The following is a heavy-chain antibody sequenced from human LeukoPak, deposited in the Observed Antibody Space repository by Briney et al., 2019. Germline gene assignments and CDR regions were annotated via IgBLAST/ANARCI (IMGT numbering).Heavy chain of an antibody. V-gene: IGHV4-34*01. CDR1: GGSFSGYY. CDR2: INHSGST. J-gene: IGHJ4*02. Sequence: SETLSLTCAVYGGSFSGYYRSWIRQPPGKGLEWIGEINHSGSTNYNPSLKSRVTISVGTSKNQFSLKLSSVTAADTAVYYCARGLYDILTGYQEYFDYWGQGTLVTVSS. CDR3: ARGLYDILTGYQEYFDY. D-gene: IGHD3-9*01.